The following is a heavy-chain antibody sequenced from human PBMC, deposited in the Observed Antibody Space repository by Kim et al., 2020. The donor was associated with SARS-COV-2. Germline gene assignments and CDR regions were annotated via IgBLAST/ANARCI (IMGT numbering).Heavy chain of an antibody. J-gene: IGHJ4*02. CDR3: DAADY. D-gene: IGHD6-13*01. Sequence: GGSLRLSCSASGFPFSGFAMGWVRQAPGKGLEWVSTISAGGHRTHYADSVKGRFTISRDNSKNTLYLQMNNLRADDTAIYYCDAADYWGQGTLVTVSS. CDR2: ISAGGHRT. V-gene: IGHV3-23*01. CDR1: GFPFSGFA.